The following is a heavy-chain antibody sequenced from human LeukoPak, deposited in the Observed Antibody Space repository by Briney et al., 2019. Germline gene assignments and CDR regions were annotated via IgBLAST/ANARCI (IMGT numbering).Heavy chain of an antibody. CDR3: AREYGDYEGDVKNWFDP. Sequence: PGGSLRLSCAASGFTFSSYAMSWVRQAPGKGLEWVSAISGSGGSTYYADSVKGRFTISRDNAKNSLYLQMNSLRDEDTAVYYCAREYGDYEGDVKNWFDPWGQGTLVTVSS. CDR2: ISGSGGST. CDR1: GFTFSSYA. D-gene: IGHD4-17*01. J-gene: IGHJ5*02. V-gene: IGHV3-23*01.